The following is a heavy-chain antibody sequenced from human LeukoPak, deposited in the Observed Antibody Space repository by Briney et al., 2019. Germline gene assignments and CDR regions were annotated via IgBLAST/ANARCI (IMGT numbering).Heavy chain of an antibody. D-gene: IGHD1-26*01. V-gene: IGHV4-4*07. J-gene: IGHJ4*02. CDR1: YX. Sequence: YXWXXIRQPAGKGLEWIGRIYTSGSTNYNPSLKSRVTMSVDTSKNQFSLKLSSVTAADTAVYYCARESSGSLDYWGQGTLVTVSS. CDR2: IYTSGST. CDR3: ARESSGSLDY.